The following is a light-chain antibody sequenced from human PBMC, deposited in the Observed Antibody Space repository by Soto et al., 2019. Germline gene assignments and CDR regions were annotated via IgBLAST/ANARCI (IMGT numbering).Light chain of an antibody. CDR2: DAS. V-gene: IGKV1-5*01. CDR1: QTISSW. Sequence: NKRSLYACNMSGYVKGRDTITCRASQTISSWLAWYQQKPGKAPKLLIYDASSLESGVPSRFSGSGSGTEYTLTLSCLQPEDFATYYCQHLNSYPITFGQGTRLEIK. J-gene: IGKJ5*01. CDR3: QHLNSYPIT.